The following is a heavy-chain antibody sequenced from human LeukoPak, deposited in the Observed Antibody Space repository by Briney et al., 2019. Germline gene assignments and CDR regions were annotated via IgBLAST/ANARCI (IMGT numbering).Heavy chain of an antibody. Sequence: GGSLRLSCAASGFTFSSAWMNWVRQAPGKGLEWVAVISYDGSNKYYADSVKGRFTISRDNSKNTLYLQMNSLRAEDTAVYYCARDHPRTLTTEFDYWGQGTLVTVSS. J-gene: IGHJ4*02. D-gene: IGHD4/OR15-4a*01. V-gene: IGHV3-30-3*01. CDR1: GFTFSSAW. CDR2: ISYDGSNK. CDR3: ARDHPRTLTTEFDY.